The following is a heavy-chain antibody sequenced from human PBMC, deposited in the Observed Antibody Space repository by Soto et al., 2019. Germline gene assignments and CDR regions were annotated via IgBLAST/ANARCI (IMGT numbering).Heavy chain of an antibody. Sequence: QVQLMESGGGVVQPGRSLRLSCAASGLTFSSYGMHWVRQAPGKGLEWVAVIWYDGSNKYYADSVKGRFTISRDNSKNTLYLQMNSLRAEDTAVYYCARGYGYYYYGMDVWGQGTTVTVSS. D-gene: IGHD4-17*01. CDR1: GLTFSSYG. CDR2: IWYDGSNK. V-gene: IGHV3-33*01. J-gene: IGHJ6*02. CDR3: ARGYGYYYYGMDV.